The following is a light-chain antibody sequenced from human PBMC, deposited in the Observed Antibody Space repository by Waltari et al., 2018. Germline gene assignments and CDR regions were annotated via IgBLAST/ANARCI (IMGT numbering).Light chain of an antibody. CDR3: ASWDNSLNGWV. CDR2: NNN. V-gene: IGLV1-44*01. CDR1: RSNFRSKT. Sequence: QSVLTQPPSVSGTPGQRVTIYCSGSRSNFRSKTANRYQQPPAPAPKLLIYNNNQRPSGVPDRFSGSKSGTSASLAISGLQSEDEADYYCASWDNSLNGWVFGGGTELTVL. J-gene: IGLJ3*02.